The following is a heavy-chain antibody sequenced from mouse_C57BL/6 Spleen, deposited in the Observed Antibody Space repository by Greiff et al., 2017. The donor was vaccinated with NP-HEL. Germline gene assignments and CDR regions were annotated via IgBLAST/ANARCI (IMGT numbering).Heavy chain of an antibody. CDR2: IYPGDGDT. CDR3: AREDDYGDY. J-gene: IGHJ2*01. D-gene: IGHD2-4*01. V-gene: IGHV1-82*01. Sequence: LEESGPELVKPGASVKISCKASGYAFSSSWMNWVKQRPGKGLEWIGRIYPGDGDTNYNGKFKGKATLTADKSSSTAYMQLSSLTSEDSAVYFCAREDDYGDYWGQGTTLTVSS. CDR1: GYAFSSSW.